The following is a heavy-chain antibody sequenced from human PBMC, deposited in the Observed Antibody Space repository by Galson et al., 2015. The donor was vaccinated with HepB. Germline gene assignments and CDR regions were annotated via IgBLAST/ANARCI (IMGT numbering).Heavy chain of an antibody. CDR1: GYTCSRYA. CDR3: ARDAYGSSQTYDMDV. J-gene: IGHJ6*02. V-gene: IGHV7-4-1*02. Sequence: VEVSCKASGYTCSRYAVISVRKAPGQGLEWMGWINTNTGNPTYAQGFTGRFVFSLDTSFSTAYLQISSLKAEDTAVYYCARDAYGSSQTYDMDVWGQGTTVTVSS. D-gene: IGHD4-17*01. CDR2: INTNTGNP.